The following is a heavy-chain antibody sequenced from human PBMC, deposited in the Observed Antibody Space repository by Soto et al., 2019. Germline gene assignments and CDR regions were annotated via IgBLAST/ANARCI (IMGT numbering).Heavy chain of an antibody. CDR2: INHSGST. CDR1: GGSFSGYY. CDR3: ARGIYSSGWYWGASDY. J-gene: IGHJ4*02. D-gene: IGHD6-19*01. V-gene: IGHV4-34*01. Sequence: SETLSLTCAVYGGSFSGYYWSWIRQPPGKGLEWIGEINHSGSTNYNPSLKSRVTISVDTSKNQFSLKLSSVTAADTAVYYCARGIYSSGWYWGASDYWGQGTLVTVSS.